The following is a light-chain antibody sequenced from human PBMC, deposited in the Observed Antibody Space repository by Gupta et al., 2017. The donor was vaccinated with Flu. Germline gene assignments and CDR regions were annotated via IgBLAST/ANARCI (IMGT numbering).Light chain of an antibody. CDR3: QQDGSSPHT. Sequence: GTLSLSPGERATLSCRASQSVSSSYLAWYQQKPGQAPRLLIYGASSRATGIPDRFSGSRSGTDFTLTISRLEPEDFAVYYCQQDGSSPHTFGQGTKLEIK. CDR2: GAS. J-gene: IGKJ2*01. V-gene: IGKV3-20*01. CDR1: QSVSSSY.